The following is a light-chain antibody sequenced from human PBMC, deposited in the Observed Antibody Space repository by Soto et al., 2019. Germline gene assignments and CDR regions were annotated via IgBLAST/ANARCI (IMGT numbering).Light chain of an antibody. CDR2: DAS. J-gene: IGKJ4*01. CDR3: QQRSNWSPLT. CDR1: QSVSSY. Sequence: EIVLTQSPATLSLSPGERATLSCRASQSVSSYLAWYQQKPRQAPRLLIYDASNRATGIPARLSGSGSGTDFTLTISSLEPEDFAVYYCQQRSNWSPLTFGGGTKVEIK. V-gene: IGKV3-11*01.